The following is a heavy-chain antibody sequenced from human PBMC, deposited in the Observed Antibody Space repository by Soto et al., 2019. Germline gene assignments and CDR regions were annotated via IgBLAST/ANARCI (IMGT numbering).Heavy chain of an antibody. V-gene: IGHV3-21*01. CDR2: IGSSSSYI. Sequence: PGGSLRLSCAASGFTFSSYSMNWVRQAPGKGLEWVSSIGSSSSYIYYADSVKGRFTISRDNAENSLYLQMNSLRAEDTAVYYCARDDVLCDGGRCYGVPLDVWGKGTTVTVSS. J-gene: IGHJ6*04. CDR1: GFTFSSYS. CDR3: ARDDVLCDGGRCYGVPLDV. D-gene: IGHD2-15*01.